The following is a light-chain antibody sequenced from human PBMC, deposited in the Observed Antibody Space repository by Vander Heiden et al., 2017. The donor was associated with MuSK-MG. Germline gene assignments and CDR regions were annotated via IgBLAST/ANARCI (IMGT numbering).Light chain of an antibody. J-gene: IGKJ4*01. CDR2: WAS. CDR1: QSVLYSSNNKNY. V-gene: IGKV4-1*01. Sequence: DIVLTQSPDSLAVSLGGRATINCQSSQSVLYSSNNKNYLAWYQQRPGQPPKLLIYWASTRESGVPDRFSGSGSGTDFTLTISSLQAEDVAVYYCQQEDSTLLSFGGGTKVEIK. CDR3: QQEDSTLLS.